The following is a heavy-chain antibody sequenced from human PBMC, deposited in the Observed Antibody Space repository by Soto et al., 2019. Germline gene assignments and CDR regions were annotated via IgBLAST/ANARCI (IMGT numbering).Heavy chain of an antibody. Sequence: QVQLQQWGAGLLKPSETLSLTCAVYGGSFSGYYWSWIRQPPGKGLEWIGEINHSGSTNYNPSLKRRVTISVDTSKNQFSLKLSSVTAADTAVYYCARGRRGSGWYRFDYWGQGTLVTVSS. CDR3: ARGRRGSGWYRFDY. CDR1: GGSFSGYY. V-gene: IGHV4-34*01. J-gene: IGHJ4*02. D-gene: IGHD6-19*01. CDR2: INHSGST.